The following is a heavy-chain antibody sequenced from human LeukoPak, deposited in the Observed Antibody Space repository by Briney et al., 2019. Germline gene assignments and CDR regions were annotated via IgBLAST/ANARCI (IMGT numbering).Heavy chain of an antibody. V-gene: IGHV1-8*01. J-gene: IGHJ6*03. CDR2: MNPNSGNT. Sequence: VASVKVSCKASGYTFTSYDINWVRQATGQGLEWMGWMNPNSGNTGYAQKFQGRVTMTRNTSISTAYMELSSLRSEDTAVYYCARGLVTAGFYYMDVWGKGTTVTISS. CDR1: GYTFTSYD. CDR3: ARGLVTAGFYYMDV. D-gene: IGHD6-25*01.